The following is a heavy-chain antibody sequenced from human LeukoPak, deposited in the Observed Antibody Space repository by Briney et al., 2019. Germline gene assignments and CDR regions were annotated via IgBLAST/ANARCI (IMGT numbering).Heavy chain of an antibody. V-gene: IGHV3-21*04. Sequence: GGSLRLSCAASGFTFSSYSMNWVRQAPGKGLEWVSSISSSSSYIYYADSVKGRFTISRDNAKNSLYLQMNSLRAEDTAVYYCARGSSRGYYYMDVWGKGTTVTISS. J-gene: IGHJ6*03. CDR3: ARGSSRGYYYMDV. D-gene: IGHD6-13*01. CDR2: ISSSSSYI. CDR1: GFTFSSYS.